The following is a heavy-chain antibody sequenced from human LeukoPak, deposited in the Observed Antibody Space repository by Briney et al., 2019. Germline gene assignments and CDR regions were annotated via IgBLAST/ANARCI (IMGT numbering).Heavy chain of an antibody. V-gene: IGHV3-11*06. CDR2: ISTSSSYI. CDR1: GFTFSDYY. CDR3: ARVRLQPRTLLDDAFDI. J-gene: IGHJ3*02. Sequence: GGSLRLSCAASGFTFSDYYMSWIRQAPGKGLEWVSYISTSSSYIYYADSVKGRFTISRDNAKNSLYLQMNSLRAEDTAVYYCARVRLQPRTLLDDAFDIWGQGTMVTVSS. D-gene: IGHD1-14*01.